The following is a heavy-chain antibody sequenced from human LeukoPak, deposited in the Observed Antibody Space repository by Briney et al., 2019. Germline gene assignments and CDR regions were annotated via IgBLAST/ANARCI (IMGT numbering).Heavy chain of an antibody. D-gene: IGHD5-24*01. CDR2: VTWNSGSI. CDR3: AKDKVGYNLYYFDY. J-gene: IGHJ4*02. Sequence: PGGSLRLSCATSGFTFSNFEMNWVRQAPGKGLEWVSGVTWNSGSIVYADSVKGRFTISRDNAKNSLYLQMNSLRAEDTALYYCAKDKVGYNLYYFDYWGQGTLVTVSS. CDR1: GFTFSNFE. V-gene: IGHV3-9*01.